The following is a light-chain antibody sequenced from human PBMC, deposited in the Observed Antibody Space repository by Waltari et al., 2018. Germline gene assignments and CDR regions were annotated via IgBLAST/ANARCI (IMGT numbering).Light chain of an antibody. CDR2: GAS. CDR1: ESVTKY. V-gene: IGKV3-20*01. CDR3: QQYVSSPKT. J-gene: IGKJ1*01. Sequence: EIVLTQSPGTLSLSPGERATLPCRASESVTKYVAWYQHKPGQAPRLLIYGASTRVIGIPDRISGSGSGTDFTLTITRLEPEDFAMYYCQQYVSSPKTFGPGTKVEIK.